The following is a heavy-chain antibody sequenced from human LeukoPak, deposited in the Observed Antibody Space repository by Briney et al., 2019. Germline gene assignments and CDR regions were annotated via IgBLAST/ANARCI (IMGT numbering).Heavy chain of an antibody. CDR1: GGSFSGYY. Sequence: SETLSLTCAVYGGSFSGYYWSWIRQPPGKGLEWIGEINHSGSTNYNPSLKSRVTISVDTSKNQFSLKLSSVTAADTAVYYCARGVGYYYDSSGQHYNWFDPWGQGTLVTVSS. CDR3: ARGVGYYYDSSGQHYNWFDP. J-gene: IGHJ5*02. V-gene: IGHV4-34*01. CDR2: INHSGST. D-gene: IGHD3-22*01.